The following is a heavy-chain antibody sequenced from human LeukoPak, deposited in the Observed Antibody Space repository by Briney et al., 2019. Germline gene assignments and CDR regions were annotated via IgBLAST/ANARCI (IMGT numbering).Heavy chain of an antibody. J-gene: IGHJ6*02. CDR2: IRHDESNN. CDR3: ARGLPNYYGMDV. Sequence: GGSLRLSCAASGFTFSIYGMHWVRQAPGKGLEWVAFIRHDESNNYYADSVKGRFTISRDTSNNTLYLQLNSLRAEDTAVYYCARGLPNYYGMDVWGQGTTVTVSS. CDR1: GFTFSIYG. V-gene: IGHV3-30*02.